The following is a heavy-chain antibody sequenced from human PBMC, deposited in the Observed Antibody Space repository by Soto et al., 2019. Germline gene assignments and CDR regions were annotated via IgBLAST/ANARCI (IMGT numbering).Heavy chain of an antibody. Sequence: SLXLSCASSGFTFSSYAMSWVRQSPGKGLEWVSAISGSGGSTYYADSVKGRFTISRDNSKNTLYLQMNSLRAEDTAVYYCAKELYSSSARYYFDYWGQGTLVTVSS. D-gene: IGHD6-6*01. J-gene: IGHJ4*02. V-gene: IGHV3-23*01. CDR2: ISGSGGST. CDR1: GFTFSSYA. CDR3: AKELYSSSARYYFDY.